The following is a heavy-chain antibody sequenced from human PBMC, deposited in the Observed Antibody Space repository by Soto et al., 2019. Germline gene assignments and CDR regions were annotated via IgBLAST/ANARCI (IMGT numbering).Heavy chain of an antibody. J-gene: IGHJ5*02. Sequence: QVQLQESGPGLVKPSETLSLTCTVSGGSITTGSISTYYWTWIRQPPGKGLEWVGYIYCSGTTNYNPSLKSRITISVDTSKNQFSLNLSAVTAADTAVYYCAILGGGSRRQRWENWFDPWGRGTLVTVSS. D-gene: IGHD4-17*01. CDR2: IYCSGTT. V-gene: IGHV4-61*01. CDR1: GGSITTGSISTYY. CDR3: AILGGGSRRQRWENWFDP.